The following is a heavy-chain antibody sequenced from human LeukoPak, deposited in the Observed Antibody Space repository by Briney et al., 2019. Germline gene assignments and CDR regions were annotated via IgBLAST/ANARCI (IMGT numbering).Heavy chain of an antibody. D-gene: IGHD6-13*01. V-gene: IGHV4-31*03. CDR1: GGSISSGGYY. J-gene: IGHJ4*02. CDR2: IYYSGST. CDR3: ARVITAARGDVDY. Sequence: SETLSLTCTVSGGSISSGGYYWSWIRQHPGKGLEWIGYIYYSGSTYYNPSLKSRVTISVDTSKNQFSLKLSSVTAADTAVYYCARVITAARGDVDYWGQGTLVTVSS.